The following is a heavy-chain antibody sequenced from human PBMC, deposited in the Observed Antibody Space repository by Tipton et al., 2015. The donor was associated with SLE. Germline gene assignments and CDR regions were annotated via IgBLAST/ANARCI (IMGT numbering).Heavy chain of an antibody. CDR1: GGSISSGGYY. J-gene: IGHJ4*02. CDR3: ARDEYRYDTTGYHLLGHFDF. CDR2: ISYTGTT. Sequence: TLSLTCTVSGGSISSGGYYWSWIRQSPGKGLEWIGYISYTGTTSYNPSLKSRLIMTVDTSKNQFSLNLSSVTAADTAVYYCARDEYRYDTTGYHLLGHFDFWGQGTLVTVSS. V-gene: IGHV4-61*08. D-gene: IGHD3-22*01.